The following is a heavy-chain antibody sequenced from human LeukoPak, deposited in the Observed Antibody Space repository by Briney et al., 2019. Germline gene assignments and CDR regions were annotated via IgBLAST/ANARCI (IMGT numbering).Heavy chain of an antibody. J-gene: IGHJ4*02. CDR1: GFTFSSYE. Sequence: PPGGSLRLSCAASGFTFSSYEMNWVRQAPGKGLEWVSYISSSGSTIYYADSVKGRFTISRDNAKNSLYLQMNSLRAEDTAVYYCARASSYKIYYFDYWGQGTLVTVSS. CDR2: ISSSGSTI. D-gene: IGHD1-1*01. CDR3: ARASSYKIYYFDY. V-gene: IGHV3-48*03.